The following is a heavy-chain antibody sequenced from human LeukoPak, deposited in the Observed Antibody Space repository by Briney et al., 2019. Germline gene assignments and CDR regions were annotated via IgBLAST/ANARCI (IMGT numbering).Heavy chain of an antibody. CDR3: PRVTGYCSGGSCYLTPLFDH. Sequence: ASVKVSCKASGYTFTSYGISWVRQAPGQGLEWMGWISAYNGNTNYAQKLQGRVTMTTDTSTSTTYMELRSLRSDDTAVYYCPRVTGYCSGGSCYLTPLFDHWGQGTLVSVSS. V-gene: IGHV1-18*01. CDR2: ISAYNGNT. CDR1: GYTFTSYG. J-gene: IGHJ4*02. D-gene: IGHD2-15*01.